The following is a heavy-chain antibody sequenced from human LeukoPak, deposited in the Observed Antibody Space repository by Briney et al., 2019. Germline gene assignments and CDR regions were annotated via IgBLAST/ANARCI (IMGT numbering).Heavy chain of an antibody. CDR3: ARGFVDGMPEYYYDSSGYYRLDY. Sequence: ASVKVSCKASGYTFTSYGISWVRQAPGQGLEWMGWISAYNGNTNYAQKLQGRVTMTTDTSTSTAYMELRSLRSEDTAVYYCARGFVDGMPEYYYDSSGYYRLDYWGQGTLVTVSS. CDR2: ISAYNGNT. J-gene: IGHJ4*02. CDR1: GYTFTSYG. V-gene: IGHV1-18*01. D-gene: IGHD3-22*01.